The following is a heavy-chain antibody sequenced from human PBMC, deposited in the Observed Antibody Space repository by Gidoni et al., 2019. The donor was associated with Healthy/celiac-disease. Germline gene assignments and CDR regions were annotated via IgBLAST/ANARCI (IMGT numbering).Heavy chain of an antibody. CDR3: ARRAGEGSGYRIFDY. Sequence: EVQLVQSGVEVKKPGESLKCSCKGSGYRFTSYCIGWVRQMPGKGLEWMGIIYPGDSYTRYIPSFQGQVTISADKSSSTAYLQWSSLKASDTAMYYCARRAGEGSGYRIFDYWGQGTLVTVSS. V-gene: IGHV5-51*01. J-gene: IGHJ4*02. CDR2: IYPGDSYT. D-gene: IGHD3-22*01. CDR1: GYRFTSYC.